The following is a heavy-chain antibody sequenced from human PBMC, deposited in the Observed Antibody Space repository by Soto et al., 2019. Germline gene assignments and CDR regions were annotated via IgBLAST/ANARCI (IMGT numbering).Heavy chain of an antibody. CDR1: GFSVSNAW. CDR3: TTGSVEGF. J-gene: IGHJ6*02. CDR2: IKTRDEGETT. D-gene: IGHD2-15*01. V-gene: IGHV3-15*07. Sequence: EVQLVDSGGGLVKPGGSLRLSCEASGFSVSNAWMNWVRQAPGKGLEWVGRIKTRDEGETTNYAAPVKGRFTISRDDSNNTLYLQMNSLKTEDTAVYYCTTGSVEGFWGQGTTVTVSS.